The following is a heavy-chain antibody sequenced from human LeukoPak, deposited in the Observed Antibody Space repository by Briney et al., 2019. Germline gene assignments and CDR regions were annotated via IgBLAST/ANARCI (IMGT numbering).Heavy chain of an antibody. CDR3: ARVDGD. V-gene: IGHV4-38-2*02. D-gene: IGHD4-17*01. CDR2: IYHSGST. Sequence: SETLSLTCTVSGYSISSGYYWGWIRQPPGKGLEWIGSIYHSGSTYYNPSLKSRVTISVDTSKNQFSLKLSSVTAADTAVYYCARVDGDWGQGTLVTVSS. CDR1: GYSISSGYY. J-gene: IGHJ4*02.